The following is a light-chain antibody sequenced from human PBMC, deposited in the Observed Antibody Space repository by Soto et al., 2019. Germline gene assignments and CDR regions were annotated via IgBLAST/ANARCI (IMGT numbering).Light chain of an antibody. CDR3: QQLNSYTQT. Sequence: IHLTQSPSSLSASVGHIFAITCQASRGISSYLDWYQQKPGKPPKLLVYSASTLQSGVPSRLRGSGYGPDFTLTISSMKNEDSETYLCQQLNSYTQTFGQGTRLEIK. V-gene: IGKV1-9*01. CDR2: SAS. J-gene: IGKJ5*01. CDR1: RGISSY.